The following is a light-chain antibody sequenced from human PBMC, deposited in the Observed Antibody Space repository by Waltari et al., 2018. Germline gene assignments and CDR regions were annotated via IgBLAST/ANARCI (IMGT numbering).Light chain of an antibody. Sequence: TQDPAVSVAMGQTVRITCQGDSLRSYYASWYRQRPGQAPILVMYDKNNRPSGVPDRFPGSSSDNTASLTITGAQAEDEAYYYCHSRDASGVGGTFGGGTKLTVL. CDR2: DKN. CDR1: SLRSYY. V-gene: IGLV3-19*01. J-gene: IGLJ3*02. CDR3: HSRDASGVGGT.